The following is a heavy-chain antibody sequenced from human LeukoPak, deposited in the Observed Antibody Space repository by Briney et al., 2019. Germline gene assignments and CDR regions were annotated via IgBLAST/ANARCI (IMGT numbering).Heavy chain of an antibody. CDR2: ISAYNGNT. CDR1: GYTFTSYG. V-gene: IGHV1-18*01. Sequence: ASVKVSCKASGYTFTSYGISWVRQAPGQGLEWMGWISAYNGNTNYAQKLQGRVTMTTDTSTSTAYMELRSLRSDDTAVYYCASGSPLLDAFDIGGQEPMVSVPS. J-gene: IGHJ3*02. CDR3: ASGSPLLDAFDI.